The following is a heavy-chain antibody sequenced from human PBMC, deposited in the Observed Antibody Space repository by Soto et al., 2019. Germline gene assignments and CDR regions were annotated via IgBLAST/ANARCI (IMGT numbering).Heavy chain of an antibody. CDR3: ASERLCGADCYFFDN. Sequence: GESRRRSCPASGVTPSNYEMNWVRQPPGKGLEWISKISGSNNNIYYADSVRGRFTISRDNAKNSLYLQMNSLRAEDTAIYYCASERLCGADCYFFDNWGQGTQVTVPS. CDR1: GVTPSNYE. D-gene: IGHD2-21*02. V-gene: IGHV3-48*03. J-gene: IGHJ4*02. CDR2: ISGSNNNI.